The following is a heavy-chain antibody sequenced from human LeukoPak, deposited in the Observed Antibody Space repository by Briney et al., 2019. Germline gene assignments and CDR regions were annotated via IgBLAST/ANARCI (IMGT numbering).Heavy chain of an antibody. CDR3: TTAYTDHGGNDKGDAFDI. V-gene: IGHV3-15*01. Sequence: PGGSLRLSCAASGFTFSNAWMSWVRQAPGKGLEWVGRIKSKTDGGTTDYAAPVKGRFTISRDDSENTLYLQMNSLKTEDTAVYYCTTAYTDHGGNDKGDAFDIWGQGTMVTVSS. CDR2: IKSKTDGGTT. CDR1: GFTFSNAW. D-gene: IGHD4-23*01. J-gene: IGHJ3*02.